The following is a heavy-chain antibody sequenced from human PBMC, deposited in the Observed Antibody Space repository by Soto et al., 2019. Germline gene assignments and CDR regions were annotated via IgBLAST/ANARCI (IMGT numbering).Heavy chain of an antibody. J-gene: IGHJ4*02. D-gene: IGHD6-19*01. CDR3: ARGDRHSSGGIDY. V-gene: IGHV4-61*08. CDR2: IYYIGST. CDR1: GGSVSSGDYY. Sequence: SETLSLTCTVSGGSVSSGDYYWSWIRQPPGRGLEWIAYIYYIGSTNYSPSLKSRVTISVDTSKNQFSLKLSSVTAADTAVYYCARGDRHSSGGIDYWGQGTQVTVSS.